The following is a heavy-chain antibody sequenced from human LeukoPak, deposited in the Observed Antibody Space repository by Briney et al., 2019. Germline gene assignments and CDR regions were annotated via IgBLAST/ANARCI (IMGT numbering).Heavy chain of an antibody. CDR2: ITSTSSTI. Sequence: GGSLRLSCAASGFTFSSYSMNWVRQAPGKGLEWLSYITSTSSTIFYADSVKGRFTISRDNAKNSLYLQMNSLRAEDTAVYYCARYYYYYMDVWGKGTTVTVSS. J-gene: IGHJ6*03. CDR3: ARYYYYYMDV. CDR1: GFTFSSYS. V-gene: IGHV3-48*04.